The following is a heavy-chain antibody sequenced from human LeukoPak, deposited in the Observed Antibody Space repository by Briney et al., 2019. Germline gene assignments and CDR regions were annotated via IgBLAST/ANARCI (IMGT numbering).Heavy chain of an antibody. V-gene: IGHV3-30-3*01. CDR1: GFAFSTYA. CDR3: ARAMVRGVPFDY. Sequence: GGTLRLSCAASGFAFSTYAMHWVRQAPGKGLEWLAVISFDGNTKYYADSAKGRFTISRDNSKNTLYVQINSLRVEDTAVYYCARAMVRGVPFDYWGQGTLVTVSS. CDR2: ISFDGNTK. D-gene: IGHD3-10*01. J-gene: IGHJ4*02.